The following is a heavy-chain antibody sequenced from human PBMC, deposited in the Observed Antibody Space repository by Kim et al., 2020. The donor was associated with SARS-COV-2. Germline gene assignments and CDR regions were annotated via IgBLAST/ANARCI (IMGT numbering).Heavy chain of an antibody. J-gene: IGHJ4*02. CDR3: ARDLGAFYSGRVY. V-gene: IGHV1-18*01. Sequence: ASVKVSCKGSGYSFPTYGISWVRQAPGKGLEWMGWISAYTGDKNSAQKFQDRVTLTTDTSKRTAYMEMTSLTPDDTAVYYCARDLGAFYSGRVYWGQGTL. D-gene: IGHD1-26*01. CDR1: GYSFPTYG. CDR2: ISAYTGDK.